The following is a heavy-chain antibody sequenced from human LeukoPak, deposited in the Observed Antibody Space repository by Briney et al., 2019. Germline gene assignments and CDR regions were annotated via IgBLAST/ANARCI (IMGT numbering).Heavy chain of an antibody. Sequence: GGSLRLSCAASGFTFSSYDMHWVRQATGKGLEWVSAIGTAGDTYYPGSVKGRFTISRENAKNSLYIQMNSLRAGDTAVYYCARGESSSLYYYYGMDVWGQGSTVTVSS. J-gene: IGHJ6*02. V-gene: IGHV3-13*01. CDR3: ARGESSSLYYYYGMDV. CDR1: GFTFSSYD. CDR2: IGTAGDT. D-gene: IGHD2-2*01.